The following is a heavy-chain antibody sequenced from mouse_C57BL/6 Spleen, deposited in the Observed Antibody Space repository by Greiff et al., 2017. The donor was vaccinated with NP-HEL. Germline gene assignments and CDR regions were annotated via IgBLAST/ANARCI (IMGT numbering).Heavy chain of an antibody. Sequence: QVQLQQPGAELVRPGSSVKLSCKASGYTFTSYWMHWVKQRPIQGLEWIGNIDPSDSETHYNQKFKDKATLTVDKSSSTVYMQLSSLTSEDSAVYYCARDGYYLLDYWGQGTTLTVSS. J-gene: IGHJ2*01. D-gene: IGHD2-3*01. CDR3: ARDGYYLLDY. CDR2: IDPSDSET. CDR1: GYTFTSYW. V-gene: IGHV1-52*01.